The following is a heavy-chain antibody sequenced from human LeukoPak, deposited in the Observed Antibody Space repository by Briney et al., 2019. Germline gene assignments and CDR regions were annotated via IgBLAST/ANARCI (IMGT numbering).Heavy chain of an antibody. CDR1: GYTFTSYD. CDR3: ARDQYYYDSSGYLRFDY. D-gene: IGHD3-22*01. Sequence: ASAKVSCKASGYTFTSYDINWVRQATGQGLEWMGWMNPNSGNTGYAQKFQGRVTMTRNTSISTAYMELSSLRSEDTAVYYCARDQYYYDSSGYLRFDYWGQGTLVTVSS. V-gene: IGHV1-8*01. CDR2: MNPNSGNT. J-gene: IGHJ4*02.